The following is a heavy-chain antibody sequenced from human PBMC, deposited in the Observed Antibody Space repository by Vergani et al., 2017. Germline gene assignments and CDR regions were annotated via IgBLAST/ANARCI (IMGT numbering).Heavy chain of an antibody. CDR2: INQSGST. J-gene: IGHJ5*02. CDR1: GGSFSGYY. CDR3: ARGHVRYFDWVLSPYWFDP. V-gene: IGHV4-34*01. Sequence: QVQLQQWGAGLLKPSETLSLTCAVYGGSFSGYYWSWIRQPPGKGLEWSGEINQSGSTNYNPSLKSGGTISVETSKNQFSLKLGSVTAPDTAVSYCARGHVRYFDWVLSPYWFDPWGQGTLVTVSS. D-gene: IGHD3-9*01.